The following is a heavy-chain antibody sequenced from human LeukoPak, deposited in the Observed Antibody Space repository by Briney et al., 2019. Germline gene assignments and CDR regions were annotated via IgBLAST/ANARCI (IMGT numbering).Heavy chain of an antibody. V-gene: IGHV3-73*01. CDR2: IRSKANIYAT. CDR1: GFSFSGSA. Sequence: GGSLRLSCAASGFSFSGSAMHWVRQASGQGLEWVGRIRSKANIYATAYAASVKGRFTISRDDSKNTAYLQMNSLKTEDTAVYYCTRRITMVRGAPPYDYYGMDVWGKGTTVTVSS. D-gene: IGHD3-10*01. CDR3: TRRITMVRGAPPYDYYGMDV. J-gene: IGHJ6*04.